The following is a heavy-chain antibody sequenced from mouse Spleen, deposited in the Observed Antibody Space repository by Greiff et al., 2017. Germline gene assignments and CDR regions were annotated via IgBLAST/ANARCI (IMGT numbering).Heavy chain of an antibody. D-gene: IGHD2-1*01. V-gene: IGHV1-15*01. CDR2: IDPETGGT. J-gene: IGHJ2*01. CDR1: GYTFTDYE. CDR3: TRNYDGSSYFDY. Sequence: QVQLKESGAELVRPGASVTLSCKASGYTFTDYEMHWVKQTPVHSLEWIGAIDPETGGTAYNQKFKGKAILTADKSSSTAYMELRSLTSEDSAVYYCTRNYDGSSYFDYWGQGTTLTVSS.